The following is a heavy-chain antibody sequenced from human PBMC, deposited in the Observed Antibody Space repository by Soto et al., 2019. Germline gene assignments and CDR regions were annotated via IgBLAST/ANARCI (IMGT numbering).Heavy chain of an antibody. V-gene: IGHV4-34*01. J-gene: IGHJ6*02. CDR1: GGSFSGYY. D-gene: IGHD2-21*02. CDR3: ARADRTLVTSYSLDV. CDR2: INHSGTI. Sequence: SETLSLTCAVYGGSFSGYYWTWIRQPPGKGLEWIGEINHSGTINFNPSLKSRLTISLDTSEKHFSLKLSSVTDADTAAYYCARADRTLVTSYSLDVWGQGTTVTVS.